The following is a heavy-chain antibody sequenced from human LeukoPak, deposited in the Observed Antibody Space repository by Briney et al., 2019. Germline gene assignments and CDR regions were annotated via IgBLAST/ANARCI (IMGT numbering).Heavy chain of an antibody. Sequence: SETLSVTCTVSGGSISSYYWSWIRQPPGKGLEWIGYIYYSGSTNYNPSLKSRVTISVDTSKNQFSLKLSSVTAADTAVYYCARLQVGYYYYGMDVWGQGTTVTVPS. D-gene: IGHD3-10*01. V-gene: IGHV4-59*08. J-gene: IGHJ6*02. CDR2: IYYSGST. CDR3: ARLQVGYYYYGMDV. CDR1: GGSISSYY.